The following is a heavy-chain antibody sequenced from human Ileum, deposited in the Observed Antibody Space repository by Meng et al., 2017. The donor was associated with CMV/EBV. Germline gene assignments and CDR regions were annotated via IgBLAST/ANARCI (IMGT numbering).Heavy chain of an antibody. CDR3: ARDLTNKWFYY. D-gene: IGHD1-26*01. CDR1: GDPISSGSHS. V-gene: IGHV4-39*07. J-gene: IGHJ4*02. Sequence: MQLQESGPGLGKPAETLSLTCTASGDPISSGSHSWAWFRQPPGKRLEWIGSMYFSGIADYNPSLKSRVIISLHATQKQFSLRLTSVTAADSAVYFCARDLTNKWFYYWGQGTLVTVSS. CDR2: MYFSGIA.